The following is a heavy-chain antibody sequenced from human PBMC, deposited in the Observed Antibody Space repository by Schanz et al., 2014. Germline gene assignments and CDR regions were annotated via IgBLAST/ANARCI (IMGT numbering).Heavy chain of an antibody. V-gene: IGHV3-20*04. CDR2: INWNGGST. J-gene: IGHJ4*02. D-gene: IGHD3-22*01. Sequence: EVQLVESGGGLVQPGGSLRLSCAASGFGFDDYAMSWVRQAPGKGLEWVSGINWNGGSTGYADSVRGRFTISRDNSKNMVYLQMNSLRAEDTAVYYCAKDGRLPYYGTGSDFDYWGQGTLVAVSS. CDR1: GFGFDDYA. CDR3: AKDGRLPYYGTGSDFDY.